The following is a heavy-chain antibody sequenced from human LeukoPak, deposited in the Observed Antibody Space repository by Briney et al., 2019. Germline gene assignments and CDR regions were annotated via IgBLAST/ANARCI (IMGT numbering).Heavy chain of an antibody. D-gene: IGHD3-10*01. CDR1: GFTFSNTW. V-gene: IGHV3-15*01. J-gene: IGHJ4*02. Sequence: GGSLRLSCATSGFTFSNTWLSWVRQAPGKGLAWVGRIKTKIDGGTTDYAAPVKGRFTISGDDSKNTLYLQMNSLKTEDTAVYYCTTVGWFGELPFDYWGQGTLVTVSS. CDR2: IKTKIDGGTT. CDR3: TTVGWFGELPFDY.